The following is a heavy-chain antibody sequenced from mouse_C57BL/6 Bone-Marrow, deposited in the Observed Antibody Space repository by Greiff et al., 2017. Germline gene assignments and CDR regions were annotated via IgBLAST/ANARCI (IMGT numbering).Heavy chain of an antibody. V-gene: IGHV1-50*01. CDR3: AREGPYGSPLMDY. CDR2: IDPSDSYT. J-gene: IGHJ4*01. CDR1: GYTFTSYW. D-gene: IGHD1-1*01. Sequence: VQLQQSGAELVKPGASVKLSCKASGYTFTSYWMQWVKQRPGQGLEWIGEIDPSDSYTNYNQKFKGKATLTVDTSSSTAYMQLSSLTSEDSAVYYCAREGPYGSPLMDYWGQGTSVTVSS.